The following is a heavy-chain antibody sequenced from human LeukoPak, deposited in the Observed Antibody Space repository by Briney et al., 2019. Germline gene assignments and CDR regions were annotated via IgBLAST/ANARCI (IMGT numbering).Heavy chain of an antibody. CDR3: ARGMQIPSVKGIFDY. J-gene: IGHJ4*02. CDR2: ISSNGGST. V-gene: IGHV3-64*04. CDR1: GFTLSRYG. Sequence: GGSLRLSCSASGFTLSRYGMHWVRQAPGKGLEYVSGISSNGGSTNYADSVKGRFTISSDNAKNTLYLQMNSLRAEDTAVYYCARGMQIPSVKGIFDYWGQGALVTVSS. D-gene: IGHD2-2*01.